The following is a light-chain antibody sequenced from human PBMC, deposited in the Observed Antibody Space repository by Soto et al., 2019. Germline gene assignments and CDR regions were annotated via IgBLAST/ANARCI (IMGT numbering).Light chain of an antibody. Sequence: CLATRSACVGENFTITCRASQSISSWLAWYQQKPGKAPKLLIYKASSLESGVPSRFSGSGSGTEFTLTISSLQPDDFATYYCQQYNSYPRTFGQRTNVAI. V-gene: IGKV1-5*03. CDR1: QSISSW. CDR3: QQYNSYPRT. CDR2: KAS. J-gene: IGKJ1*01.